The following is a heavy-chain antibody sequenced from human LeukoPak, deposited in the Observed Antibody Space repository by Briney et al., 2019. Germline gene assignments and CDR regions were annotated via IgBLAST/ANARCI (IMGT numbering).Heavy chain of an antibody. CDR2: IRSKANGFAT. CDR1: GFTFSGSA. D-gene: IGHD2-15*01. J-gene: IGHJ6*04. V-gene: IGHV3-73*01. CDR3: TRRYCSGGSCYADV. Sequence: TGGSLRLSCAASGFTFSGSAMHWVRQASGKGLEWVGRIRSKANGFATVYAASVKGRFTISRDDSKNTAYLQMNSLKTEDTAVYYCTRRYCSGGSCYADVWGKGTTVTVSS.